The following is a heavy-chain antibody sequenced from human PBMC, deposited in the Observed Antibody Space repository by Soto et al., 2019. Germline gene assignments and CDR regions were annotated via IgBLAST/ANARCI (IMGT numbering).Heavy chain of an antibody. CDR1: GFNFGDYY. Sequence: QMQLVESGGDLVKPGGSLRLSCAASGFNFGDYYMSWVRQAPGKGLEWVSFVSSSGGYTKYSDSVGGRFTVSRDNGKNSLHLQLNSVRVEYTAVYYCARLRVGVNWYFDLWGRGTLVTVSS. J-gene: IGHJ2*01. V-gene: IGHV3-11*06. CDR2: VSSSGGYT. D-gene: IGHD1-26*01. CDR3: ARLRVGVNWYFDL.